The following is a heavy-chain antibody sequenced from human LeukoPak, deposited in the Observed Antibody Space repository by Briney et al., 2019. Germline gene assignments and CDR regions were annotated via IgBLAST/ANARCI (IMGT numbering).Heavy chain of an antibody. Sequence: GGSLRLSCAASGFTVSSNYMNWVRQAPGKGLEWVSVIYSGGTTYYADSVKGRFTMSRDNSKNTLYLQMNSVRAEDTAVYYCATSIDSSGYFDFDYWGQGTLVTVSS. CDR1: GFTVSSNY. D-gene: IGHD3-22*01. CDR3: ATSIDSSGYFDFDY. V-gene: IGHV3-66*01. CDR2: IYSGGTT. J-gene: IGHJ4*02.